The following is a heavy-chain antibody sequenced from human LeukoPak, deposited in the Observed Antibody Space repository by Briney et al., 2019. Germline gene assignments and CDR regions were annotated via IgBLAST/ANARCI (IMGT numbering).Heavy chain of an antibody. V-gene: IGHV1-69*04. Sequence: ASVKVSCKASGGTLSSYAISWVRQAAGQGREWMGRIIPILGIANYAQKFQGRVTITADKYTSTAYMERSSLRSEDTAVYYCARASSNYKFDYWGQGTLVTVSS. CDR3: ARASSNYKFDY. CDR2: IIPILGIA. CDR1: GGTLSSYA. J-gene: IGHJ4*02. D-gene: IGHD4-11*01.